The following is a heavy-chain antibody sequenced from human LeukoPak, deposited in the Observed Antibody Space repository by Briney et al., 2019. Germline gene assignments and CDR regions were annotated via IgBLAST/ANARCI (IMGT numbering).Heavy chain of an antibody. CDR3: ARIMLSWREFDC. CDR2: IYYSGST. J-gene: IGHJ4*02. CDR1: GGSISNGDHY. Sequence: PSETLSLTCTVSGGSISNGDHYWGWIRQHPGRGREWIGHIYYSGSTYYNPSLKSRGIISVETSKNQFSLKLSSVTAADTAVYYRARIMLSWREFDCWGQGTLVTVSS. D-gene: IGHD1-26*01. V-gene: IGHV4-31*03.